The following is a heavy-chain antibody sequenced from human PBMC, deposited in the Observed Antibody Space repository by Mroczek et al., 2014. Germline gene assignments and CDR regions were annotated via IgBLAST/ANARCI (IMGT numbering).Heavy chain of an antibody. Sequence: QVQLQESGPGLVKPSQTLSLTCTVSGGSISSGDYYWSWIRQPPGKGLEWIGYIYYSGSTYYNPSLKSRVTISVDTSKNQFSLKLSSVTAADTAVYYCASSRYCSSTSCYEFDYWGQGTLVTVSS. J-gene: IGHJ4*02. CDR1: GGSISSGDYY. CDR3: ASSRYCSSTSCYEFDY. D-gene: IGHD2-2*01. V-gene: IGHV4-30-4*01. CDR2: IYYSGST.